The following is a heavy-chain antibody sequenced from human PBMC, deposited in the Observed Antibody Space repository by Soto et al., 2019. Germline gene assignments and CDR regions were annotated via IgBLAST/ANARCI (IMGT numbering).Heavy chain of an antibody. CDR2: IYYSGNT. J-gene: IGHJ4*02. V-gene: IGHV4-39*01. CDR1: DGSISSSLYS. CDR3: ASQLYYYDASGYKNQYYFDY. D-gene: IGHD3-22*01. Sequence: PSETLSLTCTVSDGSISSSLYSWGWIRQPPGRGLEWIGTIYYSGNTFYNPSLKSRVTVSADTSRNQFSLKLSSVTAADTAVYYCASQLYYYDASGYKNQYYFDYWGQGTLVTVSS.